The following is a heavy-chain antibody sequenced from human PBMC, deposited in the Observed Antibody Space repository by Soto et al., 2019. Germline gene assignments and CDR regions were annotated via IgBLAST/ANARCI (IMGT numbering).Heavy chain of an antibody. CDR1: XYXXXXXX. D-gene: IGHD3-22*01. J-gene: IGHJ3*02. Sequence: PGDPLKISCKGXXYXXXXXXXXWVRQMPGKGLEWMGIIYPGDSDTRYSPSFQGQVTISVDKSISTAYLQWSSLKASDTAMYYCARHGSSGLGNAFDIWGQGTMVNVSS. V-gene: IGHV5-51*01. CDR2: IYPGDSDT. CDR3: ARHGSSGLGNAFDI.